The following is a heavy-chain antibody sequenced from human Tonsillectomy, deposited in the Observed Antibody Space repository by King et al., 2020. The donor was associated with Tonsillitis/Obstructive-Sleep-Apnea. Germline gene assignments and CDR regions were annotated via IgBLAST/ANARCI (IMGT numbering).Heavy chain of an antibody. J-gene: IGHJ6*03. CDR1: GFTFSSYA. D-gene: IGHD3-16*01. Sequence: VQLVESGGGVVQPGRSLRLSCAASGFTFSSYAMHWVRQAPGKGLEWVAVISYDGSIKYYADSVKGRFPISRDNSKNTLFLQLNSLRVEDTAVYYCASDGGAPSYCMVVWGKGTTVTVSS. CDR2: ISYDGSIK. CDR3: ASDGGAPSYCMVV. V-gene: IGHV3-30*04.